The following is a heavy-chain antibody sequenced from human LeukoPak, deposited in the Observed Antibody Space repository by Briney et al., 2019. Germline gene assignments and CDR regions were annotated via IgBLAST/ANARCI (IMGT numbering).Heavy chain of an antibody. CDR2: INHSGST. D-gene: IGHD3-10*01. CDR1: GGSFSGYY. J-gene: IGHJ4*02. V-gene: IGHV4-34*01. Sequence: SETLSLTCAVYGGSFSGYYWSWIRQPPGKGLEWIGEINHSGSTNYNPSLKSRVTISVDTSKNQFSLKLSSVTAADTAVYYCARGHGSGSYLLRRGDYWGQGTLVTVSS. CDR3: ARGHGSGSYLLRRGDY.